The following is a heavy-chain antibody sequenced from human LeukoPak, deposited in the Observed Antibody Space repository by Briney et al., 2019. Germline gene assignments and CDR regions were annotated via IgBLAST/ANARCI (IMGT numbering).Heavy chain of an antibody. CDR3: ARDQAYCGGDCYSRSDAFDI. D-gene: IGHD2-21*01. CDR2: ISAYNGNT. Sequence: ASVKVSCKASGYTFTSYGISWVRQAPGQGLEWMGWISAYNGNTNYAQKFQGRVTMTRDTSISTAYMELSRLRSDDTAVYYCARDQAYCGGDCYSRSDAFDIWGQGTMVTVSS. J-gene: IGHJ3*02. V-gene: IGHV1-18*01. CDR1: GYTFTSYG.